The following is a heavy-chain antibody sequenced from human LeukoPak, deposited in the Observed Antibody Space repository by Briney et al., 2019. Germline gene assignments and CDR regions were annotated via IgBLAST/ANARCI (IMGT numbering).Heavy chain of an antibody. Sequence: SVKVSCKASGGTFSSYAISWLRQAPGQGLEWLGRIIPILGIANYAQQFQGRVTITADKPTSTAYMELSSLRSEDTAVYYCAKNPPRGNRHGLDGMVRGVISRLGATGVYYFDYWGQGTLVTVSS. V-gene: IGHV1-69*04. J-gene: IGHJ4*02. CDR3: AKNPPRGNRHGLDGMVRGVISRLGATGVYYFDY. CDR1: GGTFSSYA. CDR2: IIPILGIA. D-gene: IGHD3-10*01.